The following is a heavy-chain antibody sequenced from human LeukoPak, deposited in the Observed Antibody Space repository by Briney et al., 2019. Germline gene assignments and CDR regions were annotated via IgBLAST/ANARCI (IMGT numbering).Heavy chain of an antibody. Sequence: GGSLRLSCAASGFTSGSYWMSWVRQAPGKGLEWVANIKQDGSEKYYVDSVRGRFTISRDNSKNTLYLQMNSLRVEDTAVYYCAKAREGTTAFDYWGQGTLVTVSS. CDR1: GFTSGSYW. V-gene: IGHV3-7*03. CDR3: AKAREGTTAFDY. CDR2: IKQDGSEK. J-gene: IGHJ4*02. D-gene: IGHD1-7*01.